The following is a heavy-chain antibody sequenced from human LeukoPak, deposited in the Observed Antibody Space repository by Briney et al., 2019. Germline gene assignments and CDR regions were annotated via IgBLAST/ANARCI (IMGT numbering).Heavy chain of an antibody. Sequence: GGSLRLSCAASGFTFSSYVMNWVRQAPGKGLELVSTIIGGTNTYYADSVKGRFTISRDNSKNTLYLQMNSLRAEDTALYYCAKGDRQVVLPLDCWGQGTLVTVSS. J-gene: IGHJ4*02. D-gene: IGHD3-22*01. CDR3: AKGDRQVVLPLDC. CDR2: IIGGTNT. CDR1: GFTFSSYV. V-gene: IGHV3-23*01.